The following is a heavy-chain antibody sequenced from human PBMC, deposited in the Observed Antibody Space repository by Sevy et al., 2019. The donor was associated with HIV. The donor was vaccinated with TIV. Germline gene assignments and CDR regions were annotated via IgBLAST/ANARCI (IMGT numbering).Heavy chain of an antibody. V-gene: IGHV4-59*01. Sequence: SETLSLTCTVSGGSISAYHWSWIRQPPGKGLEYIGYIHYTGTTNYNHSLKSRVTISVDTSKNQFSLKLSSVTAADTALYYCARAPPVRSGDDSLNWFDPWGQGTLVTVSS. CDR1: GGSISAYH. CDR2: IHYTGTT. D-gene: IGHD5-12*01. CDR3: ARAPPVRSGDDSLNWFDP. J-gene: IGHJ5*02.